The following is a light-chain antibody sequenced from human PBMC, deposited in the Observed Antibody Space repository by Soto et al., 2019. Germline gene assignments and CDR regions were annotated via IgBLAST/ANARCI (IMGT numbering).Light chain of an antibody. CDR2: DVS. V-gene: IGLV2-14*03. J-gene: IGLJ1*01. CDR1: SRDVNGYNY. CDR3: SSYTTSNTRQIV. Sequence: QSVLTQPASVSGSPGQSITISCTGTSRDVNGYNYVSWYQHHPGKAPKLMIYDVSNRPSGVSNRFSGSKSGNTASLTISVLQPEDEADYYCSSYTTSNTRQIVFGTGTKVTVL.